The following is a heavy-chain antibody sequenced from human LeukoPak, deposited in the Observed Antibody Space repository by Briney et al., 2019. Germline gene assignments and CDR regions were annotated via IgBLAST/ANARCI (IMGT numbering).Heavy chain of an antibody. D-gene: IGHD3-10*01. Sequence: SETLSLTCTVSGYSISSGYYWGWIRQPPGKGLEWIGSIYHSGSTNYNPSLKSRVTISVDTSKNQFSLKLSSVTAADTAVYYCARMLWFGHNWFDPWGQGTLVTVSS. CDR3: ARMLWFGHNWFDP. CDR1: GYSISSGYY. V-gene: IGHV4-38-2*02. CDR2: IYHSGST. J-gene: IGHJ5*02.